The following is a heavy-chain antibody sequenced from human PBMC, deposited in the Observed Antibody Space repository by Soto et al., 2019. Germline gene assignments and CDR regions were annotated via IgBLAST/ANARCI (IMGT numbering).Heavy chain of an antibody. CDR1: GVTFGSYA. V-gene: IGHV1-69*01. D-gene: IGHD2-2*01. CDR3: ARSQGSSTSLEIYYYYYYGMDV. Sequence: QVQLVQSGAEVKKPGSSVKVSCKASGVTFGSYAISWVRQAPGQGLEWMGGIIPIPGTANYAQKFQGRVTIAADESTSTADMELSSLRSEDTAVYYCARSQGSSTSLEIYYYYYYGMDVWGQGTTVTVSS. J-gene: IGHJ6*02. CDR2: IIPIPGTA.